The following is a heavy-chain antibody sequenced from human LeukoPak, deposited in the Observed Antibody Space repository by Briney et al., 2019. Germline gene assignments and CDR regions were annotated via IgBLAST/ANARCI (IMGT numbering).Heavy chain of an antibody. J-gene: IGHJ4*02. V-gene: IGHV3-7*01. D-gene: IGHD6-19*01. CDR3: ARDRGAVAGKRGIDY. CDR1: GFTFSSYW. CDR2: IKQDGSEK. Sequence: GGSLRLSCAASGFTFSSYWMSWVRQAPGKGLEWVANIKQDGSEKYYVDSVKGRFTISRDNAKNSLYLQMNSLRAEDTAVYYCARDRGAVAGKRGIDYWGQGTLVTVSS.